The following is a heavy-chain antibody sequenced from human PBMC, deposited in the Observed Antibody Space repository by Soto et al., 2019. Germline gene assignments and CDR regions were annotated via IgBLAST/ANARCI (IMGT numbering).Heavy chain of an antibody. D-gene: IGHD2-15*01. Sequence: QVQLQESGPGLVKPSQTLSLTCTVSGGSISSGGYYWSWIRQHPGKGLEWIGYIYYSGSTYYNPSLKSRVTISVDTSKNQFSLKLSSVTAADTAVYYCARDRWSLKHYYYYGMDVWGQGTTVTVSS. CDR3: ARDRWSLKHYYYYGMDV. CDR1: GGSISSGGYY. CDR2: IYYSGST. V-gene: IGHV4-31*03. J-gene: IGHJ6*02.